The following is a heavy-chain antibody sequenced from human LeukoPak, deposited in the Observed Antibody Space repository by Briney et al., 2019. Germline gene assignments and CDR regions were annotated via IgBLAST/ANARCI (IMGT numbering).Heavy chain of an antibody. CDR1: EFTFSGYS. J-gene: IGHJ6*02. CDR3: ARAGYCSSTSCYWDYYYGMDV. D-gene: IGHD2-2*01. V-gene: IGHV3-48*01. CDR2: ITNSGDSK. Sequence: GGSLRLSCAASEFTFSGYSMHWVRPAPRQGVEWVSYITNSGDSKSYADSVKGRFTISRDNTKNSLYLQMNGLRAEDTAVYYCARAGYCSSTSCYWDYYYGMDVWGQGTTVTVSS.